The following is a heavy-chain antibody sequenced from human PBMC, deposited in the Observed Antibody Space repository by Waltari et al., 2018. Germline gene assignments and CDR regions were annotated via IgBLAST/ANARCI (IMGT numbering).Heavy chain of an antibody. Sequence: QVQLQESGPGLVKPSQTLSLTCTVSGDSISSVGYYWTWIRQQPGKGLECIGYHHYRGGTDYNPSLKSRVTISIDTSRKQFSLKLTSVTAADTAVYYCARESYSSSAGYFYYYGLDVWGQGTTVTVSS. CDR3: ARESYSSSAGYFYYYGLDV. D-gene: IGHD6-6*01. V-gene: IGHV4-31*03. J-gene: IGHJ6*02. CDR2: HHYRGGT. CDR1: GDSISSVGYY.